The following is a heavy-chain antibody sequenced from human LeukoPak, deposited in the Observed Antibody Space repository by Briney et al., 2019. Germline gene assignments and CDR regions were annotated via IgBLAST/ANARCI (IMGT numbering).Heavy chain of an antibody. CDR1: GFNFDDYV. Sequence: GGSLRLSCTVSGFNFDDYVMSWVRQAPGKGLEWVGFIRKKGNGGTTEYAASVEGRFTISRDDSKGIAYLQMNSLKTEDTAVYYCARAEYDFWSGYYPLGGFDMWGQGTVVTVSS. CDR3: ARAEYDFWSGYYPLGGFDM. D-gene: IGHD3-3*01. CDR2: IRKKGNGGTT. V-gene: IGHV3-49*04. J-gene: IGHJ3*02.